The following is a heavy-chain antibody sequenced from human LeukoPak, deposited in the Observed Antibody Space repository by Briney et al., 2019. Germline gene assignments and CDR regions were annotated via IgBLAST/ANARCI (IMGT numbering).Heavy chain of an antibody. CDR1: GGSFSSYF. V-gene: IGHV4-4*07. CDR3: ARGGSGGIAAAGSTSFDY. D-gene: IGHD6-13*01. J-gene: IGHJ4*02. Sequence: SETLSLTCSVSGGSFSSYFWSWVPQPAGKGLEWIGRIYPSGNTNYNPSLKSRVTISVDTSKNQFSLKLSSVTAADTAVYYCARGGSGGIAAAGSTSFDYWGQGTLVTVSS. CDR2: IYPSGNT.